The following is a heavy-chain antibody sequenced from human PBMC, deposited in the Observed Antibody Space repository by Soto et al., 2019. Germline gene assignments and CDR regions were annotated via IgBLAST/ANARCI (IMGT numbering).Heavy chain of an antibody. D-gene: IGHD2-21*02. CDR2: IYSGGST. CDR3: ARSVTTLYWFDP. CDR1: GFTVSSNY. V-gene: IGHV3-53*01. Sequence: EVQLVESGGGLIQPGGSLRLSCAASGFTVSSNYMSWVRQAPGKGLEWVSVIYSGGSTYYADSVKGRCTISRDNSKNTLYLQMNSLRAEDTAVYYCARSVTTLYWFDPWGQGTLVTVSS. J-gene: IGHJ5*02.